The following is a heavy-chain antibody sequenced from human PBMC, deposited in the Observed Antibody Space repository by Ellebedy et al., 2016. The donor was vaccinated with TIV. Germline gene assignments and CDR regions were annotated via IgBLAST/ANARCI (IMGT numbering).Heavy chain of an antibody. CDR1: GFSFRGSA. Sequence: GESLKISCAASGFSFRGSAMHWVRQASGKGLEWVGRIRSKADNYATAYAASVKGRFTISRDDSKNTAYLQMNSLKTEDTAVYYCTRTGYDLATVPDYWGQGTLVTVSS. V-gene: IGHV3-73*01. J-gene: IGHJ4*02. CDR2: IRSKADNYAT. CDR3: TRTGYDLATVPDY. D-gene: IGHD5-12*01.